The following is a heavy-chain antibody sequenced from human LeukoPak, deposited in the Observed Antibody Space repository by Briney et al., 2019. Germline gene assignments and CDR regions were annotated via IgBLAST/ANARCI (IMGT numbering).Heavy chain of an antibody. Sequence: GGSLRLSCAASGFTFSDNYMSWVRQAPGKGLEWVAKIKPDGSSEYYVDSVKGRFTISRDNAKNSLYLQMNSLRAEDTAVYYCAELGITMIGGVWGKGTTVTISS. CDR3: AELGITMIGGV. D-gene: IGHD3-10*02. CDR1: GFTFSDNY. V-gene: IGHV3-7*01. J-gene: IGHJ6*04. CDR2: IKPDGSSE.